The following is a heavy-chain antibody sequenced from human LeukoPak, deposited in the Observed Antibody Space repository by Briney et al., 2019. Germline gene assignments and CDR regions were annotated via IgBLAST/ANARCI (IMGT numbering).Heavy chain of an antibody. CDR2: ISSSGSSI. D-gene: IGHD2-15*01. V-gene: IGHV3-48*03. J-gene: IGHJ4*02. Sequence: GGSLRPSCAASGFTFSSYEMNWVRQAPGKGLEWVLYISSSGSSIHYADSVKGRFTISRDNAKNSLYLQMNSLRAEDTAVYHCARQISRYCSGGSCYSGWEFYFDYWGQGTPVTVSS. CDR3: ARQISRYCSGGSCYSGWEFYFDY. CDR1: GFTFSSYE.